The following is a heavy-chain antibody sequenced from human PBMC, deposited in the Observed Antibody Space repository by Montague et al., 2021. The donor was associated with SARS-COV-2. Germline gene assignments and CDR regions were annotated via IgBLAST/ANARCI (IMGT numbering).Heavy chain of an antibody. J-gene: IGHJ4*02. CDR2: IYHSGST. D-gene: IGHD5-24*01. Sequence: SETLSLTCTVSGYSISTGYYWGWIRQPPGKGLEWIGTIYHSGSTYYNPSLKSRVTISVDTSKNQFSLKLSSVTAADTAVYYCVRARWLQPFFDNWGQGTLVIASS. CDR1: GYSISTGYY. V-gene: IGHV4-38-2*02. CDR3: VRARWLQPFFDN.